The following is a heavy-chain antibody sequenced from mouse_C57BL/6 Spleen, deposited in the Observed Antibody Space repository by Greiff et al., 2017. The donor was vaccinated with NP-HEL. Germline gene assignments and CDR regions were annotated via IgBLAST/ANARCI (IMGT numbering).Heavy chain of an antibody. CDR1: GFTFSSYA. V-gene: IGHV5-9-1*02. D-gene: IGHD4-1*01. CDR3: TRVGFNWAFDY. CDR2: ISSGGDYI. Sequence: EVQGVESGEGLVKPGGSLKLSCAASGFTFSSYAMSWVRQTPEKRLEWVAYISSGGDYIYYADTVKGRFTISRDNARNTLYLQMSSLKSEDTAMYYCTRVGFNWAFDYWGQGTTLTVSS. J-gene: IGHJ2*01.